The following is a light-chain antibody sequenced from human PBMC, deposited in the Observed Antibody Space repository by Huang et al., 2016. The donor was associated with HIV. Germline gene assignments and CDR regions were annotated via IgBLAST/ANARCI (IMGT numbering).Light chain of an antibody. Sequence: AIQMTQSPASLSASVGDRVTITCRARQDIGNDLGWYQQRLGKAPKLLVSTASHLQSGVPSRFTGSGYGTHFTRTISGLQPEDFATYYCLQDYTYPWTFGQGTKVEI. J-gene: IGKJ1*01. CDR1: QDIGND. CDR2: TAS. CDR3: LQDYTYPWT. V-gene: IGKV1-6*01.